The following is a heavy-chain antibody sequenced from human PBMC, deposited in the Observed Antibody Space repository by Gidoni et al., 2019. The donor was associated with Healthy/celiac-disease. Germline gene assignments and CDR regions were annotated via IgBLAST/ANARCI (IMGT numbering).Heavy chain of an antibody. CDR1: GFTFGDYA. CDR3: TRDRRITYYYDSSGYYPSAY. V-gene: IGHV3-49*04. D-gene: IGHD3-22*01. Sequence: EVQLVESGGGLVKPGRSLRLSCTASGFTFGDYAKECVTTPGKGLEWVGFIRSKAYGGTTEYAASVKGRFTISRDDSKSIAYLQMNSLKTEDTAVYYCTRDRRITYYYDSSGYYPSAYWGQGTLVTVSS. J-gene: IGHJ4*02. CDR2: IRSKAYGGTT.